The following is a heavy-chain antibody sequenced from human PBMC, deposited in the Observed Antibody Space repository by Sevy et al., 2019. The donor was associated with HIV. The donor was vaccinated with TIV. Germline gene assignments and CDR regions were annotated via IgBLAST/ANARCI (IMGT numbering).Heavy chain of an antibody. D-gene: IGHD3-22*01. Sequence: GGSLRLSCAASGFTFNTHVMNWVRQAPGRGLEWVSSISGFSNTYYADSVRGRFTISRDNAKNTLYLQMNSLRADDTAVYYCAKVLNPALESMMEVTVRSLKGFDVWGQWTMVTVSS. V-gene: IGHV3-23*01. CDR3: AKVLNPALESMMEVTVRSLKGFDV. CDR2: ISGFSNT. J-gene: IGHJ3*01. CDR1: GFTFNTHV.